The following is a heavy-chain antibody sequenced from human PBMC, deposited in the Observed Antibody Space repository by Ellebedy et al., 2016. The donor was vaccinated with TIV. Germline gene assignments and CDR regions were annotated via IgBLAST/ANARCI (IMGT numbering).Heavy chain of an antibody. CDR1: GLTFDDYA. J-gene: IGHJ4*02. D-gene: IGHD7-27*01. Sequence: GGSLRLXXAASGLTFDDYAMHWVRQAPGKGLEWVSGISWRGHYIGYADSVRGRFTISRDNAKSSLYLQMNSLRIEDTAVYYCTKDLLRGIWGGSGRDYWGQGTLVTVSS. CDR2: ISWRGHYI. CDR3: TKDLLRGIWGGSGRDY. V-gene: IGHV3-9*01.